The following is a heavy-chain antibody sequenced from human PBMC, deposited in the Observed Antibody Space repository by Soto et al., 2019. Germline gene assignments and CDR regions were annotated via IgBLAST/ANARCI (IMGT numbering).Heavy chain of an antibody. D-gene: IGHD5-12*01. J-gene: IGHJ4*02. CDR3: ARVGIVAKTEKYYCDY. Sequence: QVQLQQWGAGLLKPSETLSLTCAVYGGSFSGYYWSWIRQPPGKGLEWIGEINHSGSTNYNPSLKSRVTISVDTSKNQFSLKLSSVTAEDTAVYYCARVGIVAKTEKYYCDYWGQGTLVTVSS. CDR2: INHSGST. V-gene: IGHV4-34*01. CDR1: GGSFSGYY.